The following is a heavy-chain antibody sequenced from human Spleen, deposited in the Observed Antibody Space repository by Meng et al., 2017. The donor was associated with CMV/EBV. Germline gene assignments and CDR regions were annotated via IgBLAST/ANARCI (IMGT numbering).Heavy chain of an antibody. J-gene: IGHJ5*02. CDR1: GGSISSSSYY. Sequence: GSLRLSCTVSGGSISSSSYYWGWIRQPPGKGLEWIGSIYYSGSTYYNPSLKSRVTISVDTSKNQFSLKLSSVTAADTAMYYCARSGIIGLYYQNWFDPWGQGTLVTVSS. V-gene: IGHV4-39*07. CDR2: IYYSGST. CDR3: ARSGIIGLYYQNWFDP. D-gene: IGHD2-2*01.